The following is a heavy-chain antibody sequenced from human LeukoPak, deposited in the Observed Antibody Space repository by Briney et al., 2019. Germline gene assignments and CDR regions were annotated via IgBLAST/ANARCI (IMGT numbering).Heavy chain of an antibody. CDR3: ARDRVTRGINWFDP. CDR1: GGSISSGSYY. D-gene: IGHD2-21*02. Sequence: SQTLSLTCTVSGGSISSGSYYWSWIRQPAGKGLEWIGRIYTSGSTNYNPSLKSRVTISVDTSKNQFSLKLSSVTAADTAVYYCARDRVTRGINWFDPWGQGTLVTVSS. CDR2: IYTSGST. V-gene: IGHV4-61*02. J-gene: IGHJ5*02.